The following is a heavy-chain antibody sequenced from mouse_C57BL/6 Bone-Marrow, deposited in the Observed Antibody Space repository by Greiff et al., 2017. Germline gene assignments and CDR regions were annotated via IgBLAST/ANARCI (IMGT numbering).Heavy chain of an antibody. D-gene: IGHD1-1*01. CDR3: ARHDYGSFFDY. J-gene: IGHJ2*01. CDR1: GFTFSDYY. CDR2: ISNGGGST. V-gene: IGHV5-12*01. Sequence: DVKLVESGGGLVQPGGSLKLSCAASGFTFSDYYMYWVRQTPEKRLEWVAYISNGGGSTYYPDTVKGRFTISRDNAKNTLYLQMSRLKSEDTAMYYCARHDYGSFFDYWGQGTTLTVSS.